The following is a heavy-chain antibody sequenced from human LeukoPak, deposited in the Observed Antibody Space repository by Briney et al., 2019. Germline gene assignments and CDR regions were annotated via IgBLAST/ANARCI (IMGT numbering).Heavy chain of an antibody. Sequence: GGSLRLSCAASGFTFSSYAMHWVRQAPGKGLEWVANINHDGSETYYVDSVKGRFTISRDNAKNSLFLQMISLRAEDTAVYYCAREGIYGSSSPPGYWGQGTLVTVSS. CDR2: INHDGSET. D-gene: IGHD6-6*01. J-gene: IGHJ4*02. V-gene: IGHV3-7*01. CDR3: AREGIYGSSSPPGY. CDR1: GFTFSSYA.